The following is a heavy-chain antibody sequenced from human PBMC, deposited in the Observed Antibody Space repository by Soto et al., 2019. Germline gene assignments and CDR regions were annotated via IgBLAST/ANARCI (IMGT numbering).Heavy chain of an antibody. CDR2: ISACNGNT. V-gene: IGHV1-18*01. CDR1: GYTFTSYG. D-gene: IGHD6-13*01. J-gene: IGHJ3*02. Sequence: ASVKVSCKASGYTFTSYGISWVRQAPGQGLEWMGWISACNGNTNYAQKLQGRVTMTTDTSTSTAYMELRSLRSDDTAVYYCARVGAAAGRGAFDIWGQGTMVTVSS. CDR3: ARVGAAAGRGAFDI.